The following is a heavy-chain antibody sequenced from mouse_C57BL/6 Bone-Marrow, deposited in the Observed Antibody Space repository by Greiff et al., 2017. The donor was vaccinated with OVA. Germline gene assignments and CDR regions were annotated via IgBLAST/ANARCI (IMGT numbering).Heavy chain of an antibody. J-gene: IGHJ3*01. D-gene: IGHD1-1*01. CDR2: IYPRSGNT. CDR3: AREGHYGSRFAD. Sequence: VQLQQSGAELARPGASVKLSCKASGYTFTSYGISWVKQRTGQGLEWIGEIYPRSGNTYYNEKFKGKATLTADKSSSTAYMELRSLTSEDSAVYFCAREGHYGSRFADWGQGTLVTVSA. CDR1: GYTFTSYG. V-gene: IGHV1-81*01.